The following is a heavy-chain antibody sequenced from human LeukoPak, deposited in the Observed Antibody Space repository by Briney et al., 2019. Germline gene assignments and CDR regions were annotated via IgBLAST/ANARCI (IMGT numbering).Heavy chain of an antibody. Sequence: SETLSLTCAVSGGSISSGGYSWSWIRQPPGKGLEWIGYIYHSGSTYYNPSLKSRVTISVDRSKNQFSLKLSSVTAADTAVYYCARATLVEGYDFWSGYPNWFDPWGQGTLVTVSS. V-gene: IGHV4-30-2*01. J-gene: IGHJ5*02. CDR1: GGSISSGGYS. CDR3: ARATLVEGYDFWSGYPNWFDP. CDR2: IYHSGST. D-gene: IGHD3-3*01.